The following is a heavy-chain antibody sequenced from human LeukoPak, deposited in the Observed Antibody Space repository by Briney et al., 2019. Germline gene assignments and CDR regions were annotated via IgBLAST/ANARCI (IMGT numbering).Heavy chain of an antibody. Sequence: KASETLSLTCTVSGGSISSTTYYWSWIRQPPGKGLEWIGYIYYSGSTNYNPSLKSRVTISVDTSKNQFSLKLSSVTAADTAVYYCARYSSGYAEYFQHWGQGTLVTVSS. CDR3: ARYSSGYAEYFQH. CDR2: IYYSGST. V-gene: IGHV4-61*01. D-gene: IGHD6-19*01. J-gene: IGHJ1*01. CDR1: GGSISSTTYY.